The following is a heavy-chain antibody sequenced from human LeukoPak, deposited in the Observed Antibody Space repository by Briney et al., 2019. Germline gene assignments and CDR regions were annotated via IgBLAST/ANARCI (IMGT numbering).Heavy chain of an antibody. D-gene: IGHD2-8*01. J-gene: IGHJ4*02. Sequence: PGGSLRLSCAASGFTFSSYGMHWVRQAPGKGLEWVAVISYDGSNKYYADSVKGRFTISRDNSKNTLYLQMNSLRAEDTAVYYCARALEVQDIVLMVYAIPGGYWGQGTLVTVSS. CDR3: ARALEVQDIVLMVYAIPGGY. V-gene: IGHV3-30*03. CDR1: GFTFSSYG. CDR2: ISYDGSNK.